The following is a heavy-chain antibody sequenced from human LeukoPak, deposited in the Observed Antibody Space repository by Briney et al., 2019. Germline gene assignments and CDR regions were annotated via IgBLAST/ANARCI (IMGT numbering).Heavy chain of an antibody. D-gene: IGHD3-16*01. Sequence: RASVKVSCMASGYTFTNYAMHCVRQPPGQRLEWMGWINAGNGNTKYSQKFQGRVTITRDTSASTAYMELSNLRSEDTAVYYCARDVGGSYFDYWGQGTLVTVSS. CDR1: GYTFTNYA. V-gene: IGHV1-3*01. CDR2: INAGNGNT. CDR3: ARDVGGSYFDY. J-gene: IGHJ4*02.